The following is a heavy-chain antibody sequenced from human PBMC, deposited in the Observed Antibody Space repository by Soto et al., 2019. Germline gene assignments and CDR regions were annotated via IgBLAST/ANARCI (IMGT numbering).Heavy chain of an antibody. CDR2: INNSGDT. V-gene: IGHV3-23*01. Sequence: PGGSLRLSCAVSGFSFGSYAMSWVRQSPGRGLEWVSIINNSGDTYYADSVKGRFTISRDNSKNMLYVQMNSLRAEDTAVYYCAKALWQSSGYFWSGYYLFDFWGQGTLVTVYS. D-gene: IGHD3-3*01. J-gene: IGHJ4*02. CDR1: GFSFGSYA. CDR3: AKALWQSSGYFWSGYYLFDF.